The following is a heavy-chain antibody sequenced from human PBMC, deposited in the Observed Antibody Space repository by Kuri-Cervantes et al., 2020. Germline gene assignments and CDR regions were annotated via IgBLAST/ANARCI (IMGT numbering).Heavy chain of an antibody. CDR1: GFTFSSYD. CDR3: ARGGFLDILTGLRGTDAFDI. Sequence: GGSLRLSCAASGFTFSSYDMHWVRQATGKGLEWVSAIGTAGDTYYPGSVKGRFTISRENAKNSLYLQMNSLRAEDTAVYYCARGGFLDILTGLRGTDAFDIWGQGTMVTVSS. V-gene: IGHV3-13*01. D-gene: IGHD3-9*01. CDR2: IGTAGDT. J-gene: IGHJ3*02.